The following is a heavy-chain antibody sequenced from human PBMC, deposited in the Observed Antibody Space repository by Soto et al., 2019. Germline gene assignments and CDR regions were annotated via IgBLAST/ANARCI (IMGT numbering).Heavy chain of an antibody. CDR3: ARVPLRIAAAGTVDY. J-gene: IGHJ4*02. Sequence: SETLSLTCAVYGGSFSGYYWSWIRQRPGKGLEWIGEINHSGSTNYNPSLKGRVTISVDTSKNQFSLKLSSVTAADTAVYYCARVPLRIAAAGTVDYWGQGTLVTVSS. V-gene: IGHV4-34*01. CDR1: GGSFSGYY. CDR2: INHSGST. D-gene: IGHD6-13*01.